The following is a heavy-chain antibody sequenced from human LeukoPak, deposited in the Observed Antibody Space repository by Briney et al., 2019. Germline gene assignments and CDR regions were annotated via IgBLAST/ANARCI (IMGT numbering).Heavy chain of an antibody. CDR1: GFTFSDYW. V-gene: IGHV3-74*01. D-gene: IGHD2-2*01. J-gene: IGHJ6*03. Sequence: GGSLRLSCAASGFTFSDYWMHWVRQAPGKGLMCVARIDNDGSSTSYADSVRGRFTISRDNSKNTLYLQMNSLGAEDTAVYYCAKGVPRKTYYYYMDVWGKGTTVTVSS. CDR2: IDNDGSST. CDR3: AKGVPRKTYYYYMDV.